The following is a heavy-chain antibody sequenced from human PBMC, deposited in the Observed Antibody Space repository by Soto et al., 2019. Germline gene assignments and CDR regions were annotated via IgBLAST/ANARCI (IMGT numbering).Heavy chain of an antibody. CDR1: GFTFSTSA. Sequence: PGGSLRLSCAASGFTFSTSAMAWVRQAPGKGLEWVSAISGSGITTNYADSVKGRFTISRDNSKNAQYLQMNSLRVEDTAVYYCAKDYRVSDWGQGPLVTVSS. V-gene: IGHV3-23*01. CDR3: AKDYRVSD. CDR2: ISGSGITT. J-gene: IGHJ4*02. D-gene: IGHD2-8*01.